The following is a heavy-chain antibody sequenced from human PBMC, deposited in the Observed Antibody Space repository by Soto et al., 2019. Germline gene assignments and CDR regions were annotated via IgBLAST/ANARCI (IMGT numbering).Heavy chain of an antibody. D-gene: IGHD4-4*01. V-gene: IGHV3-23*01. CDR2: ISGSGGRT. J-gene: IGHJ6*04. CDR1: GFTFSSYA. Sequence: EVQLLESGGGLVQPGGSLRLSCAASGFTFSSYAMSWVRQAPGKGLEWVSAISGSGGRTYYADSVKGRFTISRDNSKNTLYLQMNSLRAEDTAVYYCAITRHTVTTNHQDVWGKGTTVTVSS. CDR3: AITRHTVTTNHQDV.